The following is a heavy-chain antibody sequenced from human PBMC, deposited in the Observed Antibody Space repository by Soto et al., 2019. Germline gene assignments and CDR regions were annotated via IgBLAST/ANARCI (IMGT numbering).Heavy chain of an antibody. J-gene: IGHJ3*02. CDR2: INGDGSST. D-gene: IGHD6-6*01. CDR1: GFTFRRYW. V-gene: IGHV3-74*01. Sequence: EVQLVESGGGLVQPGGSLRLSCAASGFTFRRYWMHWVRQASGKGLVWVSRINGDGSSTSYADSVKGRFTIPRDNAKNTLYLQMNSLRAEDTAVYYCVSLVERSDIAFDIWGQGTMVTVSS. CDR3: VSLVERSDIAFDI.